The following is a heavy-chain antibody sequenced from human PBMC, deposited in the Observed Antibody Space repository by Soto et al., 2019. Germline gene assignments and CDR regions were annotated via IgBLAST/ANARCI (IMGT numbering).Heavy chain of an antibody. V-gene: IGHV4-59*01. J-gene: IGHJ4*02. CDR3: ARSTGYGDSYFDY. CDR1: GGSIRTYY. D-gene: IGHD4-17*01. Sequence: QVQLQESGPGLVKPSETLSLTCTVSGGSIRTYYWNWIRQPPGKGLEWIGYMYYGGSTNYNPSLTSRVTVSGDTSKNDFSLKLTSVTAADTAVYYCARSTGYGDSYFDYWGRGTLVTVSA. CDR2: MYYGGST.